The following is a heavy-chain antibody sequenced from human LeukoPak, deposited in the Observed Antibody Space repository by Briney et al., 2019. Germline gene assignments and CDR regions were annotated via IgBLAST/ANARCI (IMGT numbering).Heavy chain of an antibody. Sequence: LRLSCAASGFTFSSYAMSWVRQHPGKGLEWIGYIYYSGSTYYNPSLKSRVTISVDTSKNQFSLKLSSVTAADTAVYYCARAGGSRYYRFFDYWGQGTLVTASS. CDR1: GFTFSSYA. CDR3: ARAGGSRYYRFFDY. CDR2: IYYSGST. J-gene: IGHJ4*02. D-gene: IGHD3-9*01. V-gene: IGHV4-31*02.